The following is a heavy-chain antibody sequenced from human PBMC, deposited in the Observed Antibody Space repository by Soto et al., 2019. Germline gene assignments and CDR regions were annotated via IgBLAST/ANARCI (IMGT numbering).Heavy chain of an antibody. CDR3: ARWAVRYSGYDRQYFDY. CDR1: GGCFSGYY. D-gene: IGHD5-12*01. J-gene: IGHJ4*02. V-gene: IGHV4-34*01. CDR2: INHSGST. Sequence: QVQLQQWGAGLLKPSETLSLTCAVYGGCFSGYYWSWIRQPPGKGLEWIGEINHSGSTNYNPSLKSRVTISVDTSKNQFSLKLSSVTPADTAVDYCARWAVRYSGYDRQYFDYWGQGTLVTVSS.